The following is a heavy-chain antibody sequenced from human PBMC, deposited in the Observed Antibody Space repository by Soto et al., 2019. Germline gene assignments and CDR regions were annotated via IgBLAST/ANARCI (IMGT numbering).Heavy chain of an antibody. CDR1: GYAFTTYG. V-gene: IGHV1-18*01. Sequence: QVHLVQSGAEVKKPGASVKVSCKGSGYAFTTYGITWVRQAPGQGLEWMGWISAHNGNTNYAQKLPGRVPVTRDTSTSTAYMELRSVRSDDTAVYYCARGRYGDYWGQGALVTVSS. CDR3: ARGRYGDY. CDR2: ISAHNGNT. D-gene: IGHD1-1*01. J-gene: IGHJ4*02.